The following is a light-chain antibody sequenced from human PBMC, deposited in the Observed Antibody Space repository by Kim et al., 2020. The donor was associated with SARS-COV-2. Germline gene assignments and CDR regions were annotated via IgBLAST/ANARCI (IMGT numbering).Light chain of an antibody. J-gene: IGLJ3*02. Sequence: QSITISCTGTNSDVGAYNYVSWYQQHPGKAPKFILFDVTDRPSGVSNRFSGSKSDKTASLTISNLQAEDEADYYCSSYTTSFTLVFGGGTQLTVL. CDR2: DVT. CDR1: NSDVGAYNY. V-gene: IGLV2-14*03. CDR3: SSYTTSFTLV.